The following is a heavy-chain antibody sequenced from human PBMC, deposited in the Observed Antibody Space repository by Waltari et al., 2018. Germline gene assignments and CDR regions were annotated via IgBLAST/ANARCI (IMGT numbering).Heavy chain of an antibody. CDR3: ASTYYDFWSGYRPYYFDY. D-gene: IGHD3-3*01. Sequence: QVQLQQWGAGLLKPSETLSLTCAVYGGSFSGYYWSWIRQPPGKGLEWIGEINHSGSTNSNPSLKSRVTIAVDTSKNQFSLKLSSVTAADTAVYYCASTYYDFWSGYRPYYFDYCGQGTLVTVSS. J-gene: IGHJ4*02. V-gene: IGHV4-34*01. CDR2: INHSGST. CDR1: GGSFSGYY.